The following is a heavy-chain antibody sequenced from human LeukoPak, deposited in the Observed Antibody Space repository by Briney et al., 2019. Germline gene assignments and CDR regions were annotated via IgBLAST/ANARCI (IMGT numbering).Heavy chain of an antibody. CDR3: ARAYVPGAPYGMDV. Sequence: GGSLRLSCVASAFTFNNYWMHWVRQATGKGLEWVSAIGTAGDTYYPGSVKGRFTISRENAKNSLYLQMNSLRAGDTAVYYCARAYVPGAPYGMDVWGQGTTVTVSS. V-gene: IGHV3-13*01. CDR2: IGTAGDT. J-gene: IGHJ6*02. D-gene: IGHD3-10*01. CDR1: AFTFNNYW.